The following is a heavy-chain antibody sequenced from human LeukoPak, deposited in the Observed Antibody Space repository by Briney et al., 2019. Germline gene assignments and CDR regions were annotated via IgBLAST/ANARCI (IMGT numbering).Heavy chain of an antibody. CDR3: ARRGWYSYYYYMDV. CDR1: GGSISFYY. Sequence: SETLSLTCTVSGGSISFYYWMWLRQPPGKGLEWIGYIYYSGSTNYNPSLKSRVTISVDTSKNQFSLKLSSVTAADTDVYYCARRGWYSYYYYMDVWGKGTTVTVS. J-gene: IGHJ6*03. D-gene: IGHD3-22*01. CDR2: IYYSGST. V-gene: IGHV4-59*01.